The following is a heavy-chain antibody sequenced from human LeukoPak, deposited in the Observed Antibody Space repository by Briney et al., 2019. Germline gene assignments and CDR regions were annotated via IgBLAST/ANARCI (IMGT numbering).Heavy chain of an antibody. D-gene: IGHD4-23*01. CDR1: GFSFSSYG. CDR2: IPYDGSNT. V-gene: IGHV3-30*18. CDR3: AKNTKPTLVTPDF. J-gene: IGHJ4*02. Sequence: GRSLRLSCAASGFSFSSYGMHWVRQAPGKGLEWVAVIPYDGSNTYYADSVKGRFTISRDNSKNTLYLQMNSLRAEDSAMYYCAKNTKPTLVTPDFWGQGTLVTVSS.